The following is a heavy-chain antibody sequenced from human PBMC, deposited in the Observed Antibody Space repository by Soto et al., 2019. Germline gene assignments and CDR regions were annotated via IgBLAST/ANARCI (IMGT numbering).Heavy chain of an antibody. V-gene: IGHV3-73*01. J-gene: IGHJ4*02. CDR3: TRNPLYDSSNY. Sequence: GGSLRLSCAASGFTFSGSAMHWVRQASGKWLEWVGRIRSKANSYATAYAASVKGRVTISRDDSKITAYLQMNSLKTEDTAVYYCTRNPLYDSSNYWGQGXLVTVYS. CDR2: IRSKANSYAT. CDR1: GFTFSGSA. D-gene: IGHD3-22*01.